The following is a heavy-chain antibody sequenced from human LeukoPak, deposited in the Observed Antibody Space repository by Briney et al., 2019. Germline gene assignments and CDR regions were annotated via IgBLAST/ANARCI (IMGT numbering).Heavy chain of an antibody. J-gene: IGHJ4*02. Sequence: PSETLSLTCTVSGGSISSYYWSWIRQPPGKGLEWIGYIYYSGSTNYNPSLKSRVTISVDTSKNQFSLKLSSVTAADTAVYYCARHPSLADPSKRYFDYWGQGTLVTVSS. CDR3: ARHPSLADPSKRYFDY. V-gene: IGHV4-59*08. CDR1: GGSISSYY. D-gene: IGHD6-25*01. CDR2: IYYSGST.